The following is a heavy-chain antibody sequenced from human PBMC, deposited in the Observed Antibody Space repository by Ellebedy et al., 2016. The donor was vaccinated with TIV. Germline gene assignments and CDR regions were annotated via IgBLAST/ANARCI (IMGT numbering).Heavy chain of an antibody. CDR3: ARGTSNWFDA. CDR2: INTVNDNT. V-gene: IGHV1-3*04. J-gene: IGHJ5*02. CDR1: GYSFTSYP. Sequence: AASVKVSCKSSGYSFTSYPTHWVRQAPGQSLEWMGWINTVNDNTRHLQKFQGRVAFTRDSSAGMAYMELSGLTSDDTALYFCARGTSNWFDAWGQGTLVTVSS.